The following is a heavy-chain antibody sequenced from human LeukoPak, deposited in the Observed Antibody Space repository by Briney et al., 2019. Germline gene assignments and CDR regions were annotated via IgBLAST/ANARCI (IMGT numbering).Heavy chain of an antibody. CDR1: GFTVSSNF. CDR3: AKDIGGIFDS. CDR2: IYSGGDT. J-gene: IGHJ4*02. D-gene: IGHD1-26*01. Sequence: PGGSLRLSCAASGFTVSSNFMSWVRQAPGKGLEWVSVIYSGGDTYYADSVKGRFTISRDNSKNTLYLQMNSLRAEDTAVYYCAKDIGGIFDSWAREPWSPSPQ. V-gene: IGHV3-53*01.